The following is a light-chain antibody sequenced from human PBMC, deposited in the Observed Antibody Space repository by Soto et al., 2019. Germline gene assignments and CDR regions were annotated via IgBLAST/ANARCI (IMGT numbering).Light chain of an antibody. J-gene: IGKJ1*01. CDR3: QQYDSSVMT. V-gene: IGKV3-20*01. CDR2: GAS. Sequence: EIVFPQSPGTLALSPGPRATLACRASQSVSNRYLAWYQQKPGQAPRLLIYGASNRATGIPDRFSGSGSGTDFTLTISRLEPEDFAVYYCQQYDSSVMTFGQGTKVDI. CDR1: QSVSNRY.